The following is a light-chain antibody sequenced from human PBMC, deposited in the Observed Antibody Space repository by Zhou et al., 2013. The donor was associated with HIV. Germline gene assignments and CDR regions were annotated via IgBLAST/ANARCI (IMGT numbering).Light chain of an antibody. Sequence: DIQMTQSPSSLSASVGDRVTITCRTSQSISSYLNWYQQKPGKAPKLLIYAASSLQSGVPSRFSGSGSGTDFTLTISSLQPEDFATYYCQQSYITPDKLTFGGGTKVEIK. V-gene: IGKV1-39*01. CDR2: AAS. J-gene: IGKJ4*01. CDR3: QQSYITPDKLT. CDR1: QSISSY.